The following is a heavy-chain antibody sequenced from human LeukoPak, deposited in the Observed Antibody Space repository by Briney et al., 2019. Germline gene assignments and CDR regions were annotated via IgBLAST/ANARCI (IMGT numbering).Heavy chain of an antibody. J-gene: IGHJ4*02. CDR2: ISGSGGST. CDR1: GFTFSSYA. V-gene: IGHV3-23*01. Sequence: GGSLRLSCAASGFTFSSYAMSWVSQAPGKGLEWVSAISGSGGSTYYADSVKGRFTISRDNSKNTLYLQMNSLRAEDTAVYYCAKDTMATITRVVFDYWGQGTLVTVSS. CDR3: AKDTMATITRVVFDY. D-gene: IGHD5-24*01.